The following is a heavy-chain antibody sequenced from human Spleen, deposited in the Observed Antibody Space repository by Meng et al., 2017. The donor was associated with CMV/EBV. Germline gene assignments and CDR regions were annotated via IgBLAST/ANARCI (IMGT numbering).Heavy chain of an antibody. CDR3: AREGIAAPYYYYYGMDV. CDR2: IKPDGTET. D-gene: IGHD6-6*01. J-gene: IGHJ6*02. Sequence: GESLKISCAASGFTFNNYWMTWVRQAPGKGLEWVANIKPDGTETFYVDSVKGRFIIARDNAKNSLFLQMNSLRAGDTAVYYCAREGIAAPYYYYYGMDVWGQGTTVTVSS. CDR1: GFTFNNYW. V-gene: IGHV3-7*01.